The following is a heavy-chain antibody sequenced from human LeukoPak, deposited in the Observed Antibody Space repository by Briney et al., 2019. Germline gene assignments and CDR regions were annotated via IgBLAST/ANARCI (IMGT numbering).Heavy chain of an antibody. CDR1: GFTFSSYG. D-gene: IGHD3-22*01. Sequence: PGGSLRLSCTASGFTFSSYGMSWVRQAPGKGLEWVSVISGSGGSTYYADSVKGRFTISRDNSKNTLYLQMNSLRAEDTAVYYCAKDDSSYYYDTTYNRFFDYWGQGALVTVSS. V-gene: IGHV3-23*01. CDR3: AKDDSSYYYDTTYNRFFDY. CDR2: ISGSGGST. J-gene: IGHJ4*02.